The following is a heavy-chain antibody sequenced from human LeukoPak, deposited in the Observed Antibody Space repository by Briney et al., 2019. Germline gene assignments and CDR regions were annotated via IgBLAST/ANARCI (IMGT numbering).Heavy chain of an antibody. CDR1: GYTFTGYY. D-gene: IGHD1-26*01. Sequence: PGASVKVSCKASGYTFTGYYMHWVRQAPGQGLEWMGWINPESGGTNYAQQFQGRVTMTRDTSISTAYMELTSLRSDDTAVYYCARLPVIVGAWSPVDYWGQGAWVTVSS. V-gene: IGHV1-2*02. CDR3: ARLPVIVGAWSPVDY. J-gene: IGHJ4*02. CDR2: INPESGGT.